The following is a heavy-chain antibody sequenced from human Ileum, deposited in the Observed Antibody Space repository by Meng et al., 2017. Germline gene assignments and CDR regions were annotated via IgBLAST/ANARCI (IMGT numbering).Heavy chain of an antibody. CDR2: ISRGGTTI. J-gene: IGHJ3*02. D-gene: IGHD7-27*01. CDR3: TRGTGDPAFDI. Sequence: GESLKISCAASGFTFISYYMNWIRQAPGKGLEWVAYISRGGTTIYYADSVKGRFTISRDSATNSLYLQMNSLRVEDTAVYYCTRGTGDPAFDIWGQGTMVTVSS. CDR1: GFTFISYY. V-gene: IGHV3-11*01.